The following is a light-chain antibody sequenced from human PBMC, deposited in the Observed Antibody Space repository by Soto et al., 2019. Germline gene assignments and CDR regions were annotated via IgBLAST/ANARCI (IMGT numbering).Light chain of an antibody. J-gene: IGKJ1*01. Sequence: EIVVTQSPGTLSLSPGERATLSCRASQSVSSSYLGWYQQKPGQSPRLLIYGASSRAAGIPDRFSGSGSGTDFTLTISRLEPEDFAMYYCQQYSSSPTWTFGQGTKVEIK. V-gene: IGKV3-20*01. CDR1: QSVSSSY. CDR3: QQYSSSPTWT. CDR2: GAS.